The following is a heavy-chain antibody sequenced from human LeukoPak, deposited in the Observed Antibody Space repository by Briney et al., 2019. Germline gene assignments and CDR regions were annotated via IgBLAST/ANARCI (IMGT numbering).Heavy chain of an antibody. J-gene: IGHJ4*02. CDR1: GFTFSYYV. Sequence: PGRSLKLSCAASGFTFSYYVMHWVRQAPGKGLEWVAVISFDGFNKFYADSVKGRFTISRDNSKNTPYLQMNSLRAEDTAVYYCATLVDTHYFDYWGQGTLVTVSS. CDR2: ISFDGFNK. D-gene: IGHD5-18*01. V-gene: IGHV3-30*03. CDR3: ATLVDTHYFDY.